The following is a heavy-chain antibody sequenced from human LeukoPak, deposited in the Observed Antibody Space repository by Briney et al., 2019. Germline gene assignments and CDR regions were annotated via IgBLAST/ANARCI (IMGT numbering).Heavy chain of an antibody. D-gene: IGHD4-11*01. CDR1: GFIFTHYG. CDR2: IWSDGSNR. CDR3: ARDPQRGFDYSNSLKY. Sequence: GGSLTLSRTASGFIFTHYGMRWVGQAPGKGLEWVAVIWSDGSNRFYADSVKGRFTISRDNSQNTVFLQMSSLRVEDSAIYYCARDPQRGFDYSNSLKYWGHGTRVAVSS. V-gene: IGHV3-33*01. J-gene: IGHJ4*01.